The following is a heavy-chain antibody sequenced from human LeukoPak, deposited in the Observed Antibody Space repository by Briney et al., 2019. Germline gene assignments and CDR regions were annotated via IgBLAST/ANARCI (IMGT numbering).Heavy chain of an antibody. CDR3: GRVSYDSSGYLDY. Sequence: TGGSLRLSCAASGITFSNSWMHWFRQAPGKGLEWVANINQDGSHKYYVDSVKGRFTISRDTAKNSLYLQMSSLRVEDTAVYYCGRVSYDSSGYLDYWGQGTLVTVSS. J-gene: IGHJ4*02. CDR2: INQDGSHK. D-gene: IGHD3-22*01. V-gene: IGHV3-7*03. CDR1: GITFSNSW.